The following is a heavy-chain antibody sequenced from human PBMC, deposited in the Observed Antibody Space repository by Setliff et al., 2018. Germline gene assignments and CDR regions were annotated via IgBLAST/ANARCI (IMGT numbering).Heavy chain of an antibody. Sequence: GASVKVSCKASGYTFTRYGISWVRQAPGQGLEWMGWISAYNGNTNYAQKLQGRVTMTTDTSTSTACMELRSLRSDDTAVYYCARVNPTMITFGGIIVIWFDPWGQGTLVTVSS. CDR2: ISAYNGNT. V-gene: IGHV1-18*01. J-gene: IGHJ5*02. CDR3: ARVNPTMITFGGIIVIWFDP. CDR1: GYTFTRYG. D-gene: IGHD3-16*02.